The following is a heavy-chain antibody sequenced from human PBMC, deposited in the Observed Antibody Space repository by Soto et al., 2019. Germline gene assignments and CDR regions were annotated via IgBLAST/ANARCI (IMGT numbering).Heavy chain of an antibody. CDR2: IIPILGIA. CDR1: GGTFSSYT. J-gene: IGHJ5*02. CDR3: ARGGIAVAGTEVAPFDP. Sequence: QVQLVQSGAEVKKPGSSVKVSCKASGGTFSSYTISWVRQAPGQGLEWMGRIIPILGIANYAQKFQGRVTITADKSASXAYMELSSLRSEDTAVYYCARGGIAVAGTEVAPFDPWGQGTLVTVSS. D-gene: IGHD6-19*01. V-gene: IGHV1-69*02.